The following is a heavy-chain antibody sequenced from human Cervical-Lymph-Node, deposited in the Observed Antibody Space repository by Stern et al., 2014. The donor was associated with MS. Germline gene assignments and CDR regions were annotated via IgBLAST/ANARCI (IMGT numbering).Heavy chain of an antibody. J-gene: IGHJ4*02. Sequence: VQLVASGGGLVQPGGSLRLSCAASGFTFSTYSMTWVRQAPGQGLEWVSYIDNSSSFKYYADSVKGRFTISRDNAKNSLYLQMHSLRDEDTAVYYCARDCRLRYFDGWGQGTLVAVS. V-gene: IGHV3-48*02. D-gene: IGHD3-9*01. CDR2: IDNSSSFK. CDR3: ARDCRLRYFDG. CDR1: GFTFSTYS.